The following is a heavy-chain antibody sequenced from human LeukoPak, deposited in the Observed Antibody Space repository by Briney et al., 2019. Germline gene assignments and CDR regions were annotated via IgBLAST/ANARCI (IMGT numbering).Heavy chain of an antibody. CDR1: GYSFTSHY. Sequence: ASVKVSCKASGYSFTSHYMHWVRQAPGQGLEWRGVINPSGSSTLYAQKFQGRVTMTRDKSTTTDYMELSRLRSEDTAVYYCARDNSVGDIAWWFDPWGQGTLVTVSS. V-gene: IGHV1-46*01. CDR3: ARDNSVGDIAWWFDP. J-gene: IGHJ5*02. D-gene: IGHD3-16*02. CDR2: INPSGSST.